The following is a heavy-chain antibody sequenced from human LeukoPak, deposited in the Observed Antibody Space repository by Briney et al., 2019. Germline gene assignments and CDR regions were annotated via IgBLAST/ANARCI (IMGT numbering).Heavy chain of an antibody. Sequence: PSETLSLTCAVYGGSFSGYYWSWIRQPPGKGLEWIGEINHSGSTNYNPSLKSRVTISVDTSKNQFSLMLSSVTAADTAVYYCARGRRGGGCSSTSCYSRTWFDPWGQGTLVTVSS. J-gene: IGHJ5*02. CDR3: ARGRRGGGCSSTSCYSRTWFDP. V-gene: IGHV4-34*01. CDR2: INHSGST. D-gene: IGHD2-2*02. CDR1: GGSFSGYY.